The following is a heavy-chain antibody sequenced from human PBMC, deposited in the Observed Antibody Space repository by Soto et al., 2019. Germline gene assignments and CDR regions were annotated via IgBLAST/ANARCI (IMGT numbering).Heavy chain of an antibody. CDR2: IFYSDRF. V-gene: IGHV4-31*03. CDR3: ARAPETPPIFAVVRPYFFDL. CDR1: GGSISSGGSY. D-gene: IGHD3-3*01. Sequence: QVQLQESGPGLVKSSQTLSLTCTVSGGSISSGGSYWSWIRQRPGKGLEWIGYIFYSDRFYYTPSLKGRVVILADTSKNQCTLKLTSVTDADTAVYYCARAPETPPIFAVVRPYFFDLWGQGTLVTVSS. J-gene: IGHJ4*02.